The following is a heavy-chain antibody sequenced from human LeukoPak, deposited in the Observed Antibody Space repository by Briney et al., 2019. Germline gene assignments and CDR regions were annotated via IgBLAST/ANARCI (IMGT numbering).Heavy chain of an antibody. Sequence: PGGSLRLSCAAPGFTFSRYWMSWVRQAPGKGLEWVANIKQDGSEKHYVDSVEGRFTISRDNAKNSLYLEMNSLRAEDTAVYYCARRGLVVPASIAFDIWGQGTMVTVSS. V-gene: IGHV3-7*01. CDR3: ARRGLVVPASIAFDI. CDR1: GFTFSRYW. D-gene: IGHD2-2*01. CDR2: IKQDGSEK. J-gene: IGHJ3*02.